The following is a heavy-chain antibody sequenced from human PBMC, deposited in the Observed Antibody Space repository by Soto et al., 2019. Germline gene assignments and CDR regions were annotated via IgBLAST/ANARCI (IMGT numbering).Heavy chain of an antibody. V-gene: IGHV1-69*13. D-gene: IGHD3-22*01. CDR3: SYYDPRWRRGFDP. J-gene: IGHJ5*02. CDR1: GGTFSSYA. CDR2: IIPIFGTA. Sequence: ASVKVSCKASGGTFSSYAISWVRQAPGQGLEWMGGIIPIFGTANYAQKFQGRVTITADESTSTAYMELSSLRSEDTAVYYCSYYDPRWRRGFDPWGQGTLVTVSS.